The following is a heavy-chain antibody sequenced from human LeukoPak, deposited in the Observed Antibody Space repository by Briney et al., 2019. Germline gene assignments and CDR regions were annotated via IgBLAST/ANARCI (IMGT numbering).Heavy chain of an antibody. CDR1: GGSFSGYY. CDR2: INHSGST. J-gene: IGHJ5*02. Sequence: SETLSLTCAVYGGSFSGYYWSWIRQPPGKGLEWIGEINHSGSTNYNPSLKSRVTISVDTSKNQFSLKLSSVTAADTAVYYCARDWAAAGERWFDPWGQGTLVTVSS. D-gene: IGHD6-13*01. CDR3: ARDWAAAGERWFDP. V-gene: IGHV4-34*01.